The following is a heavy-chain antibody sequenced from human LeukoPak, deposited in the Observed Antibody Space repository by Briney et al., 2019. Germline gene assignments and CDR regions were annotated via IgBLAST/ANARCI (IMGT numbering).Heavy chain of an antibody. J-gene: IGHJ4*02. D-gene: IGHD3-3*01. Sequence: ASVKGSCKASGYTFTSYDINWVRQATGQGLEWMGWMNPNSVNTGYAQKFQGRGTITRNTSISTAYMELSSLRSEDTAVYYCATILRFLEWLSFDYWGQGTLVTVSS. CDR2: MNPNSVNT. CDR1: GYTFTSYD. CDR3: ATILRFLEWLSFDY. V-gene: IGHV1-8*03.